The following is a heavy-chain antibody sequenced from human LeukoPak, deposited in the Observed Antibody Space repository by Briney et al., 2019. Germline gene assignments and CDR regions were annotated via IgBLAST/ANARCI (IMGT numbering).Heavy chain of an antibody. D-gene: IGHD2-15*01. J-gene: IGHJ5*02. CDR3: ARLLADNWFDP. V-gene: IGHV4-4*07. CDR2: IYTSGST. Sequence: SETLSLTCTVSGGSISSYYWSWIRQPAGKGLEWIGRIYTSGSTNYNPSLKSRVTISLDTSKEQISLKVRSVTAADTAIYYCARLLADNWFDPWGQGTLVTVSS. CDR1: GGSISSYY.